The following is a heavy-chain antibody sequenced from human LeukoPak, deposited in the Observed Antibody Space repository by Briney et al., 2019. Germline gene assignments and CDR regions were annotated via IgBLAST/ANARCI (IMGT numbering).Heavy chain of an antibody. V-gene: IGHV4-39*07. Sequence: PSETLSLTCTVSGGSISSSSYYWGWIRQPPGKGLEWIGSIYYSGSTYYNQSLKSRVTISVDTSKNQFSLKLSSVTAADTAVYYCARADSSSWSHDAFDIWGQGTMVTVSS. J-gene: IGHJ3*02. D-gene: IGHD6-13*01. CDR3: ARADSSSWSHDAFDI. CDR2: IYYSGST. CDR1: GGSISSSSYY.